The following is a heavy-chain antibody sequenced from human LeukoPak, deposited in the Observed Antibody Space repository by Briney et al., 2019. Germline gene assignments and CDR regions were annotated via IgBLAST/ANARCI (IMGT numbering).Heavy chain of an antibody. J-gene: IGHJ4*02. CDR3: ARDLSGVTGYTYGRGIDY. Sequence: GGSLRLSCAASGFTVRNKYMIWVRQAPGKGLEWVSGISNSGDATYYADFVKGRFTIARDNSKNTLYLQMNSLRAEDTAVYYCARDLSGVTGYTYGRGIDYWGQGTLVTVSS. D-gene: IGHD5-18*01. CDR2: ISNSGDAT. CDR1: GFTVRNKY. V-gene: IGHV3-23*01.